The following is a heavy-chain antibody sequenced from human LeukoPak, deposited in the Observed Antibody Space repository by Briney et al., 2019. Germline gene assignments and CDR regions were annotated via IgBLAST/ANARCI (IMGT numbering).Heavy chain of an antibody. J-gene: IGHJ4*02. V-gene: IGHV3-53*01. D-gene: IGHD6-19*01. Sequence: PGGSLRLSCAASGFTVSSNYMSWVRQAPGKGLEWASVIYSGGNTYYADSVKGRFTISRDNSKNTLYLQMNSLRAEDTAVYYCARGGTSSGWYYFDYWGQGTLVTVSS. CDR2: IYSGGNT. CDR1: GFTVSSNY. CDR3: ARGGTSSGWYYFDY.